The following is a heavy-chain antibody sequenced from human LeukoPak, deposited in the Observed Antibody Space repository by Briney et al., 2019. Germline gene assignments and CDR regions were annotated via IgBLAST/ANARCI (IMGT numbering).Heavy chain of an antibody. CDR2: IYSGDYT. CDR1: GFTVSNYY. J-gene: IGHJ4*02. D-gene: IGHD6-13*01. CDR3: TRGVPASSTYYYDY. Sequence: GGSLRLSCAASGFTVSNYYMTWVRQAPGKWLEWVSVIYSGDYTYYADSVKGRFTISRDNSKNTLYLQMNGLRVEDTAVYYCTRGVPASSTYYYDYWGQGTLVTVSS. V-gene: IGHV3-53*01.